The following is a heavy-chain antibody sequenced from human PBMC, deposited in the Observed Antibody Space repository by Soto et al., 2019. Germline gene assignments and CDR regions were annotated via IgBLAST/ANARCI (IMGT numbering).Heavy chain of an antibody. V-gene: IGHV1-8*01. CDR2: MNPNSGNT. D-gene: IGHD2-2*01. Sequence: ASVKVSCKASGYTFTSYDINWVRQATGQGLEWMGWMNPNSGNTGYAQKFQGRVTMTRNTSISTAYMELSSLRSEDTAAYYCARNHCSSTSCYNWFDPWGQGTLVTVSS. J-gene: IGHJ5*02. CDR3: ARNHCSSTSCYNWFDP. CDR1: GYTFTSYD.